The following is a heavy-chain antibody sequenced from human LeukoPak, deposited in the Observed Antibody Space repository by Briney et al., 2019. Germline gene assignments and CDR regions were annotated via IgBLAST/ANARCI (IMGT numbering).Heavy chain of an antibody. D-gene: IGHD6-19*01. J-gene: IGHJ4*02. V-gene: IGHV3-9*01. CDR2: ISWNSGSI. Sequence: PGGSLRLSCAASGFTFDDYAMHWVRQAPGKGLEWVSGISWNSGSIGYADSVKGRITISRDNAKNSLYLQMNSLRAEDTALYYCAKALAVDGKEGLDYWGQGTLVTVSS. CDR3: AKALAVDGKEGLDY. CDR1: GFTFDDYA.